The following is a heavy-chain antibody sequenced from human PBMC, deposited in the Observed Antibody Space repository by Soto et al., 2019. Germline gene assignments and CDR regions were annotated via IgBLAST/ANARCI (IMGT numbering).Heavy chain of an antibody. CDR3: AKRLGSSGWYNGIDY. CDR1: GFTFSSFG. CDR2: ISYDGSNK. V-gene: IGHV3-30*18. Sequence: QVQLVESGGGVVQPGRSLRLSCAASGFTFSSFGMHWVRQAPGKGLEWVAVISYDGSNKYYADSVRDRFTISRDNSKNTLYLQMNSLRAEDTAVYYCAKRLGSSGWYNGIDYWGQGTLVTVSS. J-gene: IGHJ4*02. D-gene: IGHD6-19*01.